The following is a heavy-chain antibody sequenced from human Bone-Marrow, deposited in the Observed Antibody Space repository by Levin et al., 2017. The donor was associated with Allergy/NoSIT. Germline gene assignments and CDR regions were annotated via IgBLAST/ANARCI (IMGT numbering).Heavy chain of an antibody. Sequence: LSLTCAASGFTFSSYGMHWVRQAPGKGLEWVAVISYDGSNKYYADSVKGRFTISRDNSKNTLYLQMNSLRAEDTAVYYCAKVGATGSWGQGTLVTVSS. J-gene: IGHJ4*02. CDR1: GFTFSSYG. D-gene: IGHD1-1*01. CDR2: ISYDGSNK. V-gene: IGHV3-30*18. CDR3: AKVGATGS.